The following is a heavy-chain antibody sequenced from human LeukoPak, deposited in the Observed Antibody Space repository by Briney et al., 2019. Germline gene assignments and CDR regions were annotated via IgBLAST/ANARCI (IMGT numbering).Heavy chain of an antibody. CDR3: ARVSGWNDY. J-gene: IGHJ4*02. Sequence: GASVKVSCKASGYTFTGYYKHWVRQAPGPAREWMGWINPNSGGTNYAQQFEGRDTMTRDTSISTAYMELSRQRSDDTAVYDCARVSGWNDYGGQGTLVTVSS. CDR2: INPNSGGT. CDR1: GYTFTGYY. D-gene: IGHD6-19*01. V-gene: IGHV1-2*02.